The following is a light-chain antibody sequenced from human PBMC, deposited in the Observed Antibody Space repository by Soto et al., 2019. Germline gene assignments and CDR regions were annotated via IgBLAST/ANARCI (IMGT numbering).Light chain of an antibody. Sequence: QSALTQPASVSGSPGQSITISCAGTSSDVGGFDYVSWYQQHLGKAPKLMIYEVSNRPSGVSNRFSGSKSGNTASLTISGLQAEDEGDYYCSSFTGSTTLLFGTGTKVTVL. V-gene: IGLV2-14*01. CDR1: SSDVGGFDY. J-gene: IGLJ1*01. CDR3: SSFTGSTTLL. CDR2: EVS.